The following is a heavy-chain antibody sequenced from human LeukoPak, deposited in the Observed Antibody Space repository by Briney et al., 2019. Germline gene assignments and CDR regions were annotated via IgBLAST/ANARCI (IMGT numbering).Heavy chain of an antibody. V-gene: IGHV4-38-2*02. D-gene: IGHD6-6*01. Sequence: PSETLSLTCTVSGYSISSGYYWGWIRQPPGKGLEWIGSIYDSGSTYYNPSLKSRVSISVDTSKNQFSLKLSSVTAADTAVYYCARVYSSSFNWFDPWGQGTLVTVSS. CDR2: IYDSGST. J-gene: IGHJ5*02. CDR1: GYSISSGYY. CDR3: ARVYSSSFNWFDP.